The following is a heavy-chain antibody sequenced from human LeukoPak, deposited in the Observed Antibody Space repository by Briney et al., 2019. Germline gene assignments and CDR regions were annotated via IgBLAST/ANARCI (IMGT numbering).Heavy chain of an antibody. D-gene: IGHD3-22*01. CDR3: ARLGDYYDSSGYYGPFDY. V-gene: IGHV1-46*01. J-gene: IGHJ4*02. CDR1: GGTFISYA. Sequence: ASVKVSCKASGGTFISYAISWVRQAPGQGLEWMGVINPSGGSTSYAQRFQGRVTMTRDTSTSTVYMELSSLRSEDTAVYYCARLGDYYDSSGYYGPFDYWGQGTLVTVSS. CDR2: INPSGGST.